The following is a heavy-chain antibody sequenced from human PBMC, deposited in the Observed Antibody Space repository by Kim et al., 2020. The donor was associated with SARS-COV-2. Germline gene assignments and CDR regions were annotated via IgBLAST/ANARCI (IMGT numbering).Heavy chain of an antibody. CDR2: T. Sequence: TKYSQMFQDRVTITRDTSETTAYMELSSPRSEDTAVYYCARDDSSSCSYWGQGTLVTVSS. D-gene: IGHD6-13*01. CDR3: ARDDSSSCSY. V-gene: IGHV1-3*01. J-gene: IGHJ4*02.